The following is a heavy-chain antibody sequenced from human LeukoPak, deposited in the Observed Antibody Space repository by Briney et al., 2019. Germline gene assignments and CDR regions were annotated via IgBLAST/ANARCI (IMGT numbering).Heavy chain of an antibody. D-gene: IGHD2-2*01. V-gene: IGHV4-59*02. CDR2: IYSSGST. Sequence: PSETLSLTCTVSGGSVNYYYWSWIRHPPGKGLEWIGYIYSSGSTNYNPSLDSRVVISIDTSKNQFSLNLRSVTAADTAVYFCARRMGTSSWLDYWGQGTLVTVSS. CDR1: GGSVNYYY. J-gene: IGHJ4*02. CDR3: ARRMGTSSWLDY.